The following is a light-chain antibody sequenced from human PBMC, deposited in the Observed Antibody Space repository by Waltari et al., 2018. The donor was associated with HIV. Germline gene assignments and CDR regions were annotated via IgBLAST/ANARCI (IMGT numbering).Light chain of an antibody. CDR1: QRVSANF. Sequence: MVLTQSPGTLSLSPGDRAILSCRASQRVSANFLAWYQQRPGQAPRLLVYGASRRATSTPARFSCGGSGTDFTLTINRLQPEDFAVYYCQQCATSPRTFGQGTTV. V-gene: IGKV3-20*01. CDR3: QQCATSPRT. CDR2: GAS. J-gene: IGKJ1*01.